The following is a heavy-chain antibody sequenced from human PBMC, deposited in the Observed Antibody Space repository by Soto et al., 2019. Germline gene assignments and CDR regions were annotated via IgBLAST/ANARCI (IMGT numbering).Heavy chain of an antibody. D-gene: IGHD2-21*02. Sequence: TSETLSLTCTVSGGSVTSGNYYWSWIRQPPGKGLEWIGHIYYSGSTNYNPSLKSRVTISVDASKNQFSLKLSSVTAADTAIYYCASGTVVTQFVDYWGQGALVT. CDR3: ASGTVVTQFVDY. J-gene: IGHJ4*02. CDR2: IYYSGST. CDR1: GGSVTSGNYY. V-gene: IGHV4-61*01.